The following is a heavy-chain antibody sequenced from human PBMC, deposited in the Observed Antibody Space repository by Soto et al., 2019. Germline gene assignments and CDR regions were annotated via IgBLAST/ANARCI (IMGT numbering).Heavy chain of an antibody. CDR1: GGTFSNYP. Sequence: QVQLVQSGAEVKKPGSSVKVSCKASGGTFSNYPISWVRQAPGQGLEWMGGIIPIFGTVNYAQKFQGRVTITADEPXXTAYMELSSLRSEDTAVYYCARGNHRWLQLWYFDLWGRGTLVTVSS. J-gene: IGHJ2*01. V-gene: IGHV1-69*12. CDR3: ARGNHRWLQLWYFDL. D-gene: IGHD5-12*01. CDR2: IIPIFGTV.